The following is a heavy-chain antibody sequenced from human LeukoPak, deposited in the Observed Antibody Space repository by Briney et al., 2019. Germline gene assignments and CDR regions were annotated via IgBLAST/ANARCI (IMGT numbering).Heavy chain of an antibody. CDR2: IRGST. CDR1: GFTFNNYA. J-gene: IGHJ4*02. CDR3: AKDLGGSTDY. D-gene: IGHD3-16*01. V-gene: IGHV3-23*01. Sequence: PGGSLRLSCAASGFTFNNYATSWVRQAPGKGLEWVSLIRGSTYYADSVKGRFTISRDNSQNTLYLQMNSLRAEDTALYYCAKDLGGSTDYWGQGTLVTVSS.